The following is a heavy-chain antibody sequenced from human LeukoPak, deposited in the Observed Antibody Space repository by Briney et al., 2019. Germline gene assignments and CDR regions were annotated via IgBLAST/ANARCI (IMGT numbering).Heavy chain of an antibody. CDR2: ISTSGSTI. CDR3: ARVLEGATHFDY. V-gene: IGHV3-11*01. J-gene: IGHJ4*02. CDR1: GFTFSDYY. D-gene: IGHD1-26*01. Sequence: GGSLRLPCAASGFTFSDYYMSWIRQAPGKGLEWVSYISTSGSTIYYADSVKGRFTISRDNAKNSLYLQMNSLRAEDTAVYYCARVLEGATHFDYWGQGTLVTVSS.